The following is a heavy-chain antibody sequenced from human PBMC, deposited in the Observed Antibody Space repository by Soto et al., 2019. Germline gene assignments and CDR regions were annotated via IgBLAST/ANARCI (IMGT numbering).Heavy chain of an antibody. Sequence: SQTLSLTCAISGDSVSSSSGAWNWIRQSPSRGLEWLGRTFYRSKWYNDYARSVESRITITPDTSKNQFSLHLRSVTPEDTAVYYCARGNYASENSYGLNWFDPWAQGTLVTVSS. V-gene: IGHV6-1*01. CDR3: ARGNYASENSYGLNWFDP. CDR2: TFYRSKWYN. D-gene: IGHD3-10*01. CDR1: GDSVSSSSGA. J-gene: IGHJ5*02.